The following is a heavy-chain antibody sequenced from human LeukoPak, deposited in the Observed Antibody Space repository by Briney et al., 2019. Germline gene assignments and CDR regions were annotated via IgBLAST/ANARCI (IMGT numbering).Heavy chain of an antibody. CDR2: VSGSGANT. J-gene: IGHJ4*02. Sequence: GGSLRLSCAASGFTFSNYGMGWVRQTPGKGLEWLSSVSGSGANTYYADSVKGRFTISRDNAKNSLFLQMNSLRVEDTAIYYCVRDGRGYCGSTSCRPFDSWGRGTLVTVSS. V-gene: IGHV3-23*01. D-gene: IGHD2-2*01. CDR3: VRDGRGYCGSTSCRPFDS. CDR1: GFTFSNYG.